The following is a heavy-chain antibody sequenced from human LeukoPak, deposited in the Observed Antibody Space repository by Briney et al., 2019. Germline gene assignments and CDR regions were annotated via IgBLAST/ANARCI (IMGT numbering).Heavy chain of an antibody. V-gene: IGHV1-18*01. CDR3: ARNKTFWLFDLRQTNDPLEL. Sequence: ASVKVPYMASVYSFPKNSISWVRQAPGKGLEWMGWINSHDGNTRYSQKFQDRITMTTDTSTTTAYMEVRSLRSDDTAVYYCARNKTFWLFDLRQTNDPLELWGQGTMVTVTS. CDR1: VYSFPKNS. J-gene: IGHJ3*01. CDR2: INSHDGNT. D-gene: IGHD3-3*01.